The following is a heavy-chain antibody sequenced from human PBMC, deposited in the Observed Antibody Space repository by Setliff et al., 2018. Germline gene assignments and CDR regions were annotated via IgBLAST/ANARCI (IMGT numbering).Heavy chain of an antibody. D-gene: IGHD2-15*01. CDR2: INPDASEK. CDR3: TRVTHGLAAPEDY. J-gene: IGHJ4*02. Sequence: GGSLRLSCTASGFTFSSYAVSWVRQAPGKGLEWLASINPDASEKYYVDSVKGRFTISRDNAKNSLSLQMNSLRAEDTAVYYCTRVTHGLAAPEDYWGQGTLVTVSS. CDR1: GFTFSSYA. V-gene: IGHV3-7*01.